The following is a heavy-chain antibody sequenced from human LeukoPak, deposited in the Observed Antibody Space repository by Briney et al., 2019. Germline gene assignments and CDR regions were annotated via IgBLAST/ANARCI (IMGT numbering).Heavy chain of an antibody. D-gene: IGHD5-12*01. V-gene: IGHV4-61*02. Sequence: SETLSLTCNVSGASIRSGRFHWSWIRQPAGKGLQWIGRINLSGNIDYNPSLWGRLTLSLDTSNNQFSLKLTSMTAADTAMYYCARLRLPATLGAFDIWGQGTMVAVSS. CDR3: ARLRLPATLGAFDI. J-gene: IGHJ3*02. CDR2: INLSGNI. CDR1: GASIRSGRFH.